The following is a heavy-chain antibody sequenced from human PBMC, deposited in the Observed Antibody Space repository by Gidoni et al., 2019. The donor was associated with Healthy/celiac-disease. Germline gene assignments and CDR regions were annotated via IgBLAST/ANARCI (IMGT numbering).Heavy chain of an antibody. CDR3: AREDSSGREYYYYMDV. J-gene: IGHJ6*03. Sequence: QVQLQGSGPGLVKPSETLSLTCTVAGGSIVRYYWSWIRPPPGKGLEWIGYIYDSGSTNYNPSLQSRVTISVDTSKNQFSLKLSSVTAADTAVYYCAREDSSGREYYYYMDVWGKGTTVTVSS. V-gene: IGHV4-59*01. CDR2: IYDSGST. CDR1: GGSIVRYY. D-gene: IGHD6-19*01.